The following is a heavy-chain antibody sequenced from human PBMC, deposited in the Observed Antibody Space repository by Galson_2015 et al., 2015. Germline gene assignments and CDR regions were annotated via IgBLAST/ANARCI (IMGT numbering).Heavy chain of an antibody. CDR2: INHSGST. Sequence: ETLSLTCAVYGGSFSGYYWSWIRQPPGKGLEWIGEINHSGSTNYNPSLKSRVTISVDASKNQSSLKLSSVTAADTAVYYCARASAWLRRGWDYWGQGTLVTVSS. V-gene: IGHV4-34*01. CDR3: ARASAWLRRGWDY. CDR1: GGSFSGYY. D-gene: IGHD5-12*01. J-gene: IGHJ4*02.